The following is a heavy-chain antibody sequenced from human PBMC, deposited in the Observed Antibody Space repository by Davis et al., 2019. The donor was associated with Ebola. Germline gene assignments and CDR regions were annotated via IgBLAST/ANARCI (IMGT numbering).Heavy chain of an antibody. V-gene: IGHV1-58*02. CDR3: VASAGTVGKFDY. CDR1: GFTFSSSA. Sequence: SVKVSCKASGFTFSSSAMQRARQARGQRLEWIGSIVLGSVNTNYAQKFQGRVTITRDMSTSTSYLDLSNLRSEDTAVYYCVASAGTVGKFDYWGQGTRVTVSS. CDR2: IVLGSVNT. D-gene: IGHD1-14*01. J-gene: IGHJ4*01.